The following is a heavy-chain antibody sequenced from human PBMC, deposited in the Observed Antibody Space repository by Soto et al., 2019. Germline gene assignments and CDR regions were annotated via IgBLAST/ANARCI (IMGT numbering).Heavy chain of an antibody. CDR2: IYYRGST. V-gene: IGHV4-59*13. Sequence: PSETLSLTCNVAGSSISPYYWSWIRQPPGRGLEWIGNIYYRGSTTYNPSLKSRVIISVDSSKKQLSLRLNSVTAADTAVYYCARVGGYYGDFPNFDYWGQGTLVTVSS. J-gene: IGHJ4*02. CDR1: GSSISPYY. D-gene: IGHD4-17*01. CDR3: ARVGGYYGDFPNFDY.